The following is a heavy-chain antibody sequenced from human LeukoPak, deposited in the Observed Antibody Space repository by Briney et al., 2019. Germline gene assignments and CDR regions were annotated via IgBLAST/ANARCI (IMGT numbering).Heavy chain of an antibody. CDR1: GYTFTNYA. D-gene: IGHD3-10*01. CDR2: INGGLENT. V-gene: IGHV1-3*01. CDR3: ARAEVLLSFGHNKHCLDV. Sequence: ASVKVSCTASGYTFTNYAIHWVRQAPGQRLEWMGQINGGLENTKYSQTFQGRVTITRDIAATTAYMELSSLRSEDTAVYYCARAEVLLSFGHNKHCLDVWGQGTTVTVSS. J-gene: IGHJ6*02.